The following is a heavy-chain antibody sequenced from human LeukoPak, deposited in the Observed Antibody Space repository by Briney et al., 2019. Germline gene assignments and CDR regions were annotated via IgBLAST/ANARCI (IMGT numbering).Heavy chain of an antibody. V-gene: IGHV1-2*02. CDR3: ARDQRYSSSSHFDY. J-gene: IGHJ4*02. CDR1: GYSFTDFY. CDR2: INPNSGGT. Sequence: GASVKVSCKASGYSFTDFYIHWLRQAPGQGLEWMGWINPNSGGTNHAQKFQGRVTMTRDTSISTAYMELSRLRSDDTAVYYCARDQRYSSSSHFDYWGQGTLVTVSS. D-gene: IGHD6-6*01.